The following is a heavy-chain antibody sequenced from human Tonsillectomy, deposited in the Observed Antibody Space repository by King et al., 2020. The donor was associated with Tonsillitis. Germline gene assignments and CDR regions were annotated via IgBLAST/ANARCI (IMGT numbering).Heavy chain of an antibody. J-gene: IGHJ4*02. V-gene: IGHV3-9*01. Sequence: VQLVESGGGLVQPGRSLRLSCAASGYTFDDYAIHWVRHAPGKDLEWVSGISWNSGSIGYADSVKGRFTISRDNAKNSLYLQMNSLRAEDTALYYCAKDIVILWFGIDYWGQGTLVTVSS. CDR2: ISWNSGSI. CDR3: AKDIVILWFGIDY. D-gene: IGHD3-10*01. CDR1: GYTFDDYA.